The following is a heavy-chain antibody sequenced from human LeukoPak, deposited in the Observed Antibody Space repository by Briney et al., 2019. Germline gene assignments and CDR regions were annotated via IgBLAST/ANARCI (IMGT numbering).Heavy chain of an antibody. Sequence: PGGSLRLSCAASGFTFSDYYMSWIRQAPGKGLEWVAVISYDGSNKYYADSVKGRFTISRDNSKNTLYLQMNSLRAEDTAVYYCARDHYYDILTTAYYGMDVWGQGTTVTVSS. CDR2: ISYDGSNK. CDR1: GFTFSDYY. V-gene: IGHV3-30*03. J-gene: IGHJ6*02. D-gene: IGHD3-9*01. CDR3: ARDHYYDILTTAYYGMDV.